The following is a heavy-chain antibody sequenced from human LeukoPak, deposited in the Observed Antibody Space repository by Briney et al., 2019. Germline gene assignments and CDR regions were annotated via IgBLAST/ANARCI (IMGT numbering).Heavy chain of an antibody. CDR1: GYSISSGYY. J-gene: IGHJ4*02. Sequence: KASETLSLTCAVSGYSISSGYYWGWIRQPPGKGLEWIGSIHHSGSTYYNPSLKSRVTISVDTSKNQFSLKLSSVTAADTAVYYCARENSGSYKAAQWGQGTLVTVSS. D-gene: IGHD1-26*01. V-gene: IGHV4-38-2*02. CDR2: IHHSGST. CDR3: ARENSGSYKAAQ.